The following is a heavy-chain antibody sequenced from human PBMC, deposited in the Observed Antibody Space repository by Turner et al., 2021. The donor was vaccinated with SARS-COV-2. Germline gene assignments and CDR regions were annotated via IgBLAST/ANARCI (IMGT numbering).Heavy chain of an antibody. V-gene: IGHV4-39*02. CDR1: GGSISSSTYY. J-gene: IGHJ4*02. CDR3: ARDQPSDF. Sequence: QLQLQESGPGLVKPSETLSLTCTVSGGSISSSTYYWGWIRQPPGKGLEWIGSIYYSGITYYNPSLKSRVTISVDTSKNQFPLKLSSVTAAETAVYYCARDQPSDFWGQGTLVTVSS. CDR2: IYYSGIT.